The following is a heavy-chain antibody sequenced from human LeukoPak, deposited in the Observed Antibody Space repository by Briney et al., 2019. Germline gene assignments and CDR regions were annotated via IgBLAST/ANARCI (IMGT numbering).Heavy chain of an antibody. Sequence: GGSLRLSRAASGFTFDDYGMSWVRHAPGKGLEWVSGINWNGGSTGYADSVKGRFTISRDNAKNSLYLQMNSLRAEDTALYYCARDLVSGSSTDDYWGQGTLVTVSS. V-gene: IGHV3-20*04. CDR2: INWNGGST. CDR3: ARDLVSGSSTDDY. D-gene: IGHD1-26*01. CDR1: GFTFDDYG. J-gene: IGHJ4*02.